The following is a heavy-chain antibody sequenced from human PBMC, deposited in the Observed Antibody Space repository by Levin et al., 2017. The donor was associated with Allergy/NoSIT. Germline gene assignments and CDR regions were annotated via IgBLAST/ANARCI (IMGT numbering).Heavy chain of an antibody. J-gene: IGHJ4*02. Sequence: GGSLRLSCSASGFTFNKNTMQWVRQAPGKGLEHVSAISNNGGRTYYTDSVKGRFTISRDNSKNTLYLQMSSLRPEDTAMYFCVKNGDYGELGNWGQGTLVTVSS. CDR2: ISNNGGRT. CDR1: GFTFNKNT. CDR3: VKNGDYGELGN. V-gene: IGHV3-64D*06. D-gene: IGHD4-17*01.